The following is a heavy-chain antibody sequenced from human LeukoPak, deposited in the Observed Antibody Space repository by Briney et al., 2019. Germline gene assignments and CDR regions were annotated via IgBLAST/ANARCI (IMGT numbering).Heavy chain of an antibody. D-gene: IGHD5-18*01. CDR3: ARIQGIQLWLLFDY. CDR1: GYTFTGYY. V-gene: IGHV1-2*02. CDR2: INPNSGGT. Sequence: RASVKVSCKASGYTFTGYYMHWVRQAPGQGLEWMGWINPNSGGTNYAQKLQGRVTMTTDTSTSTAYMELRSLRSDDTAVYYCARIQGIQLWLLFDYWGQGTLVTVSS. J-gene: IGHJ4*02.